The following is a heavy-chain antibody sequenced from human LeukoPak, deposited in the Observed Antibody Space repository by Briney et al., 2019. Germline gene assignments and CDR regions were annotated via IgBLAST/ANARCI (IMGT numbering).Heavy chain of an antibody. CDR2: ISSSSSYI. V-gene: IGHV3-21*04. Sequence: PGGSLRLSCAASGFTFSNYNMNWVRQAPGKGLEWVSSISSSSSYIYYADSVKGRFTISRGNAKSSLSLQMNSLRAEDTALYYCAKDIYGSGSYHWGAFDIWGQGTMVTVSS. CDR1: GFTFSNYN. J-gene: IGHJ3*02. D-gene: IGHD1-26*01. CDR3: AKDIYGSGSYHWGAFDI.